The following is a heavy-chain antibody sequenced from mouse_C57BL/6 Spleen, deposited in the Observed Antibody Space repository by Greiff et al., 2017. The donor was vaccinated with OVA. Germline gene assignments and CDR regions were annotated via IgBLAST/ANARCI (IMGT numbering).Heavy chain of an antibody. J-gene: IGHJ3*01. Sequence: EVQLQQSGPELVKPGASVKMSCKASGYTFTDYNMHWVKQSHGKSLEWIGYINPNNGGTSYNQKFKGKATLTVNKSSSTAYMELRSLTSEDSAVYYCARKIYYYGSSWFAYWGQGTLVTVSA. V-gene: IGHV1-22*01. CDR2: INPNNGGT. D-gene: IGHD1-1*01. CDR1: GYTFTDYN. CDR3: ARKIYYYGSSWFAY.